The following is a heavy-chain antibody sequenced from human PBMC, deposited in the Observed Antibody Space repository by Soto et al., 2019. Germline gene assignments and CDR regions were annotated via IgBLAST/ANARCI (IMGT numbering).Heavy chain of an antibody. D-gene: IGHD2-21*02. CDR3: ARGRGYCGGDCYSEVYYYGMDV. CDR2: ISYDGSNK. Sequence: PGGSLRLSCAASGFTFSSYAMHWVRQAPGKGLEWVAVISYDGSNKYYADSVKGRFTISRDNSKNTLYLQMNSLRAEDTAVYYCARGRGYCGGDCYSEVYYYGMDVWGQGTTVTVSS. CDR1: GFTFSSYA. V-gene: IGHV3-30-3*01. J-gene: IGHJ6*02.